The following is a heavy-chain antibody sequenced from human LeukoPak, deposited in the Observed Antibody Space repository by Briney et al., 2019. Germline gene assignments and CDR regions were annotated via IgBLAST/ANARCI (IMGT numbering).Heavy chain of an antibody. CDR1: GFTFSSYA. J-gene: IGHJ4*02. V-gene: IGHV3-30*04. D-gene: IGHD2-8*01. CDR3: AKEYDGY. CDR2: ISKDGSDK. Sequence: GGSLRLSCSASGFTFSSYAMRWVRQAPGKGLEWVAIISKDGSDKNYADSVKGRFIISRDNSKNTLYLQMSSLRAEDTAVYYCAKEYDGYWGQGTLVTVSS.